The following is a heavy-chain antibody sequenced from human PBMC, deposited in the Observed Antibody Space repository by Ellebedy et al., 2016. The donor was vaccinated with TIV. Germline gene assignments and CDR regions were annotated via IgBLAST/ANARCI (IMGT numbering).Heavy chain of an antibody. V-gene: IGHV5-51*01. CDR3: ARPLFFDYTSGYYFDF. CDR1: GYSFISYW. D-gene: IGHD3-22*01. CDR2: IYPGDSDT. Sequence: GESLKISCRGSGYSFISYWIGWVRQMPGKGLEWMGSIYPGDSDTRYSPSFQGQVTISADKSISTAYLQWSSLKASDSAMYYCARPLFFDYTSGYYFDFWGQGTLVTVSS. J-gene: IGHJ4*02.